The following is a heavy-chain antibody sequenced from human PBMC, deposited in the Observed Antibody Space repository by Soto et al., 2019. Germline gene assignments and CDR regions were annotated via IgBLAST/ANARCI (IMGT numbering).Heavy chain of an antibody. J-gene: IGHJ3*02. V-gene: IGHV3-21*01. CDR3: ARDRSGDVDAFDI. CDR1: GFTFSTYS. Sequence: DVQLVESGGGLVKPGWSMKLSCAASGFTFSTYSMNWVRQAPGKGLEGVSSISSRITYIYYADSVQGRFTISRDNAKDSLYLQMNSLRAEDTAVYYCARDRSGDVDAFDIWGEGTMVTVSS. CDR2: ISSRITYI.